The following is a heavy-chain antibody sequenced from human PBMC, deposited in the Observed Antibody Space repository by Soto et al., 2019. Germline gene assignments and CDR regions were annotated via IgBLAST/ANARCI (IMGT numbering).Heavy chain of an antibody. Sequence: PGGSLRLSCAVSGFTFTSYSMSWVREAPGEALEWVANIQQDGSEKYYLDSVKGRFTISRDNAKNSLYLQMNSLRAEDTAVYYCARDLPGYCTTTDCYSYFDYWGQGTMVTAPQ. J-gene: IGHJ4*02. V-gene: IGHV3-7*03. CDR1: GFTFTSYS. CDR2: IQQDGSEK. D-gene: IGHD2-2*02. CDR3: ARDLPGYCTTTDCYSYFDY.